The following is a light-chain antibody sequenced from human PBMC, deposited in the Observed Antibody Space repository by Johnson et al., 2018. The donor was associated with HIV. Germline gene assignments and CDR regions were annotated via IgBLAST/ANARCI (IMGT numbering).Light chain of an antibody. Sequence: QSVLTQPPSVSAAPGQKVTISCSGSSSNIGNNYVSWYQQLPGTAPKLLIYDNNKRPSGIPDRFSGSKSGTSATLGITGLQTGDEADYYCGTWDSILSSEVLGTGTKVTVL. CDR3: GTWDSILSSEV. J-gene: IGLJ1*01. V-gene: IGLV1-51*01. CDR1: SSNIGNNY. CDR2: DNN.